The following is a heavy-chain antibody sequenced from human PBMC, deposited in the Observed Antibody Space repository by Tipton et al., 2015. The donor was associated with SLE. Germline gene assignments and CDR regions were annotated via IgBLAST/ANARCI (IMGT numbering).Heavy chain of an antibody. CDR2: INQSGST. CDR1: GGSFNSYY. D-gene: IGHD3-3*01. V-gene: IGHV4-34*01. CDR3: ARALTIFGVAINDCNGMDV. J-gene: IGHJ6*02. Sequence: TLSLTCAVSGGSFNSYYGSWVRQAPGKGLEWIGEINQSGSTKYNPSLKSRLTITIDTSKTQLSLKLSSVTAADTAVYYCARALTIFGVAINDCNGMDVWGHGTTVIVSS.